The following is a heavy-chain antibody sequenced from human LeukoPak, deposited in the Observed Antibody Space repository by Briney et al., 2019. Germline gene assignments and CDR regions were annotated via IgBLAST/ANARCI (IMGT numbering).Heavy chain of an antibody. Sequence: ASVKVSCKASGYTFTGYYMHWVRQAPGQGLEWMGWINPNSGGTNYAQKFQGRVTMTRDTSISTAYMELSRLRSDDTAVYYCARDSDTYYYDSSGYYNYWGQGTLVTVSS. J-gene: IGHJ4*02. V-gene: IGHV1-2*02. D-gene: IGHD3-22*01. CDR1: GYTFTGYY. CDR3: ARDSDTYYYDSSGYYNY. CDR2: INPNSGGT.